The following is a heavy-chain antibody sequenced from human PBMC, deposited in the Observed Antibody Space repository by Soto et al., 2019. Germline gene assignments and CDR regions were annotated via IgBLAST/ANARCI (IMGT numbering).Heavy chain of an antibody. CDR3: ARNGYCSRGACSYGVDV. CDR2: ISSSGSII. V-gene: IGHV3-11*01. J-gene: IGHJ6*02. Sequence: GSLRLSCAASGFSFSDYYMSWIRQAPGKGLEWVSYISSSGSIIYYADSVKGRFTVSRDNAKDSLWLQVNSLRAEDTAVYYCARNGYCSRGACSYGVDVWGQGTTVTVSS. CDR1: GFSFSDYY. D-gene: IGHD2-15*01.